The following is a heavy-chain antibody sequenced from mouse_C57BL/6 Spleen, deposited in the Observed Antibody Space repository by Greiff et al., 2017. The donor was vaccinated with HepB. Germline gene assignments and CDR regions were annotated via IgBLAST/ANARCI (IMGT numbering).Heavy chain of an antibody. Sequence: EVQLQQSGPVLVKPGASVKMSCKASGYTFTDYYMNWVKQSHGKSLEWIGVINPYNGGTSYNQKFKGKATLTVDKSSSTAYMELNSLTSEDSAVYYCARSDYYGSSYLYWYFDVWGTGTTVTVSS. V-gene: IGHV1-19*01. J-gene: IGHJ1*03. CDR2: INPYNGGT. D-gene: IGHD1-1*01. CDR1: GYTFTDYY. CDR3: ARSDYYGSSYLYWYFDV.